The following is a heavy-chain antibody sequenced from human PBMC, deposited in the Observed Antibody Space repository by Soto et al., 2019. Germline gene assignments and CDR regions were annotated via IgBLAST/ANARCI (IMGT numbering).Heavy chain of an antibody. V-gene: IGHV1-2*04. Sequence: QAQLVQSGAEVKKPGASVKVSCKASGYTFTGYYMHWVRQAPGQGLEWMGWINPNSGGTNYAQKFQGWVTMTRDTSISTAYMELGRLRSDDTAVYYCAREGGYCSSTSCYGRVGDYYYGMDVWGQGTTVTVSS. CDR3: AREGGYCSSTSCYGRVGDYYYGMDV. CDR2: INPNSGGT. J-gene: IGHJ6*02. D-gene: IGHD2-2*01. CDR1: GYTFTGYY.